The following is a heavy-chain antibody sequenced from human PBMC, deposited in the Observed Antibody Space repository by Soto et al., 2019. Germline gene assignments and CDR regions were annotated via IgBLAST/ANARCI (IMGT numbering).Heavy chain of an antibody. Sequence: VQLVESGGGLVKPGGSLRLSCAASGFTFSSYSMNWVRQAPGKGLEWVSSISSSSSYIYYADSVKGRFTISRDNAKNSLYLQMNSLRAEDTAVYYCAREAFDCSSTSCHIYYFDYWGQGTLVTVSS. CDR1: GFTFSSYS. CDR3: AREAFDCSSTSCHIYYFDY. J-gene: IGHJ4*02. V-gene: IGHV3-21*01. CDR2: ISSSSSYI. D-gene: IGHD2-2*02.